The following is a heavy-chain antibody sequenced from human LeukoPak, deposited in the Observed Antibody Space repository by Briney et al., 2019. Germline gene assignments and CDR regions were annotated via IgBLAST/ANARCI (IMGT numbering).Heavy chain of an antibody. J-gene: IGHJ4*02. V-gene: IGHV3-7*01. Sequence: GGSLRLSCAASGFTFSSYSMNWVRQAPGKGLEWVANIKQDGSEKYYVDSVKGRFTISRDNAKNSLYLQMNSLRAEDTAVYYCARDRSTDFWSGYYTNYFDYWGQGTLVTVSS. CDR3: ARDRSTDFWSGYYTNYFDY. D-gene: IGHD3-3*01. CDR2: IKQDGSEK. CDR1: GFTFSSYS.